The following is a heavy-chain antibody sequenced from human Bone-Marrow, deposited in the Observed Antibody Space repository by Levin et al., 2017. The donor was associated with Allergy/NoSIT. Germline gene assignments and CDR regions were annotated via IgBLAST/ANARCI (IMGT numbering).Heavy chain of an antibody. Sequence: SGPTLVKPTQTLTLTCSVSGFSVTSDGVGVAWIRQPPGKALEWLAIFYWTDDKRYSPSLTNRLTITKDTSKNPVVLTMTNMDPVDTATYYCARWGTTLISHVASRFHWFDPWGQGILVTVSS. D-gene: IGHD2/OR15-2a*01. V-gene: IGHV2-5*01. J-gene: IGHJ5*02. CDR3: ARWGTTLISHVASRFHWFDP. CDR2: FYWTDDK. CDR1: GFSVTSDGVG.